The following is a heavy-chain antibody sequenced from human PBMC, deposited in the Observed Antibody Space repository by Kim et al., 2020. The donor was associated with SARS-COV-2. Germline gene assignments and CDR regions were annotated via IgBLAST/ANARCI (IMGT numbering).Heavy chain of an antibody. J-gene: IGHJ5*02. Sequence: GGSLRLSCAASGFTFSSYAMHWVRQAPGKGLEWVAVISYDGSNKYYADSVKGRFTISRDNSKNTLYLQMNSLRAEDTAVYYCARDLYGGKVGWFDPWGQG. CDR2: ISYDGSNK. D-gene: IGHD1-26*01. V-gene: IGHV3-30*04. CDR3: ARDLYGGKVGWFDP. CDR1: GFTFSSYA.